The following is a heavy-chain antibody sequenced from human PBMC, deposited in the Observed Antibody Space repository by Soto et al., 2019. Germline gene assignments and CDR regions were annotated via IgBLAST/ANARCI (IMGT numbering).Heavy chain of an antibody. CDR3: AARRTYSSGWYVSRDFGLIWFDP. Sequence: SETLSLTCIVSGVSISSGYCTWIRQSPGKGLEWIGYISHSGLRHYRASLQSRLTMSVETSKNQFSLNLTSVTAADTAVYYCAARRTYSSGWYVSRDFGLIWFDPWGQGTLVTVSS. J-gene: IGHJ5*02. V-gene: IGHV4-59*12. CDR1: GVSISSGY. CDR2: ISHSGLR. D-gene: IGHD6-19*01.